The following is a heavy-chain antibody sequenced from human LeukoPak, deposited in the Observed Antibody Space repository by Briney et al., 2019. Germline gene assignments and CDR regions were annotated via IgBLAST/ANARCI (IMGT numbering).Heavy chain of an antibody. CDR3: AKISIVRAIMYYFDY. CDR2: ISSGGSTA. V-gene: IGHV3-23*01. CDR1: GFTFNTFF. J-gene: IGHJ4*02. Sequence: PGGSLRLSCAASGFTFNTFFMSWVRQAPGKGLEWVSSISSGGSTAYYADSVKGRFTISGDNSKNTLYLQMNSLRAEDTAVYYCAKISIVRAIMYYFDYWGQGTLVTVSS. D-gene: IGHD3-16*01.